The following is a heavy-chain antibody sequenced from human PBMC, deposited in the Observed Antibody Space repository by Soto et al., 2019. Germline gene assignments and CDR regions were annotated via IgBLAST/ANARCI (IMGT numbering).Heavy chain of an antibody. CDR3: AKDLTRQLAYWLDP. D-gene: IGHD6-6*01. CDR1: GFSFTGYY. CDR2: INAHSGGT. J-gene: IGHJ5*02. Sequence: ASGNVSCKASGFSFTGYYIHWLRQAPGQGLEWMGWINAHSGGTEYAQKFQGRVTLTRDTSIATAYLTLTSLTSDDTALYYCAKDLTRQLAYWLDPWGQGTQVTVSS. V-gene: IGHV1-2*02.